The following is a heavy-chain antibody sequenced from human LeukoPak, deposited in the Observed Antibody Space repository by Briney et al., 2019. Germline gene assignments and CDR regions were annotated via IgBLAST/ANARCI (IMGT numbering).Heavy chain of an antibody. CDR2: IYPGDSDT. CDR3: ARSGVPGAMTWFDP. Sequence: GESLKISCKASGYSFTTYWIGWVRQMPGKGLEWMGIIYPGDSDTRYSPSFQGQVTISADKSINTAYLQWRSLKASDTAMYHCARSGVPGAMTWFDPWGQGTLVTVSS. D-gene: IGHD2-2*01. CDR1: GYSFTTYW. J-gene: IGHJ5*02. V-gene: IGHV5-51*01.